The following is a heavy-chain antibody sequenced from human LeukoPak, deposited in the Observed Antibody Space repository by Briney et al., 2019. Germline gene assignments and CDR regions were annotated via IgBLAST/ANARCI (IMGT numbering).Heavy chain of an antibody. J-gene: IGHJ4*02. V-gene: IGHV1-18*04. Sequence: ASVKVSCKASGYTFTSYGINWVRQAPGQGLEWMGWISGHNGHTNYVQKMQGRVTMTTDTSTNTAYMELRNLASDDTAVYYCARGPGIAVAGVFDYWGQGSLVTVSS. CDR1: GYTFTSYG. D-gene: IGHD6-19*01. CDR2: ISGHNGHT. CDR3: ARGPGIAVAGVFDY.